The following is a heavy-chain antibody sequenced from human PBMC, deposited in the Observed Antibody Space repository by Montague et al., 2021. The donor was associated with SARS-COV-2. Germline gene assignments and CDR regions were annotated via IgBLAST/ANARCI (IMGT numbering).Heavy chain of an antibody. V-gene: IGHV4-61*02. D-gene: IGHD6-6*01. J-gene: IGHJ6*03. Sequence: TLSLTCTVSGGSISSGSYYWSWIRQPAGKGLEWIGRIYTSGSTNYNPPLKSQVTISVDTSKNQFSLKLSSVTAADTAVYYCARERRIAARQWFYYYYYMDVWGKGTTVTVSS. CDR1: GGSISSGSYY. CDR3: ARERRIAARQWFYYYYYMDV. CDR2: IYTSGST.